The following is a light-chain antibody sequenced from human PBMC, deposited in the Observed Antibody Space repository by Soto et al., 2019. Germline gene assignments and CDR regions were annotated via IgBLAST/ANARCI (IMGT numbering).Light chain of an antibody. CDR2: EAS. V-gene: IGKV3-11*01. Sequence: IVLTQSPATLSLSPGERATLSCRASQSVSSYLAWYQQKPGQAPRLLMYEASNRATGIPARFSGGGSGTDFTLTISSLEPEDFAVYYFQQRSDWPWTFGQGTKVDIK. J-gene: IGKJ1*01. CDR1: QSVSSY. CDR3: QQRSDWPWT.